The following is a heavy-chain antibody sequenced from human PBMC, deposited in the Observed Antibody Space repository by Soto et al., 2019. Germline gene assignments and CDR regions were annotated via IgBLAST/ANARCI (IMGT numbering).Heavy chain of an antibody. CDR3: GKGHYGLDV. V-gene: IGHV3-11*05. J-gene: IGHJ6*02. CDR1: GFTFSDYY. CDR2: ISTSTYT. Sequence: QVPLVQSGGGLVKPGGSLRLSCAASGFTFSDYYMTWIRQPPGQGLEWVAYISTSTYTNYAESVRGRFTISRDNAKNALYLEMNSLRAEDSAVYYCGKGHYGLDVWGQGTTVTVSS.